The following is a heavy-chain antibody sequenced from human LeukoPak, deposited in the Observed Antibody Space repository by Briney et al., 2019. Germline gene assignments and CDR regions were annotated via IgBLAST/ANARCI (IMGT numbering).Heavy chain of an antibody. Sequence: GGSLRLSCAASGFSFSDYYMSWIRQAPGKGLEWVSYISSSGSTIYYADSVKGRFTISRDNAKNSLYLQMNSLRAEDTAVYYCAITIAAAGTFDYWGQGTLVTVSS. V-gene: IGHV3-11*04. CDR1: GFSFSDYY. J-gene: IGHJ4*02. D-gene: IGHD6-13*01. CDR3: AITIAAAGTFDY. CDR2: ISSSGSTI.